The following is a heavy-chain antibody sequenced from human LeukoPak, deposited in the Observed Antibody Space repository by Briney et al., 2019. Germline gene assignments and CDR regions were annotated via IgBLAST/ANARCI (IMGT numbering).Heavy chain of an antibody. CDR2: IYTSGST. CDR1: GGSISSYY. CDR3: ARRSAVAGMYYFDY. Sequence: SETLSLTXTVSGGSISSYYWSWIRQPAGKGLEWIGRIYTSGSTNYDPSLKSRVTMSVDTSKNQFSLKLTSVTAADTAVYYCARRSAVAGMYYFDYWGQGTLVTVSS. V-gene: IGHV4-4*07. J-gene: IGHJ4*02. D-gene: IGHD6-19*01.